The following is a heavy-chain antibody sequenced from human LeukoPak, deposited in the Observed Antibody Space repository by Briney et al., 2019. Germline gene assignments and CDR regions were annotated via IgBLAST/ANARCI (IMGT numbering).Heavy chain of an antibody. CDR1: GFTFSPYA. CDR3: TNLARDCSGYDCFPDY. V-gene: IGHV3-23*01. D-gene: IGHD3-22*01. J-gene: IGHJ4*02. Sequence: PGGSLRLSCVASGFTFSPYAMTWVRQAPGKGLEWVSDISDSGGSTDYADSVKGRFTIPRDNSKNTLYLLMDSLRVDDTAVYYCTNLARDCSGYDCFPDYWGQGTLVTVSS. CDR2: ISDSGGST.